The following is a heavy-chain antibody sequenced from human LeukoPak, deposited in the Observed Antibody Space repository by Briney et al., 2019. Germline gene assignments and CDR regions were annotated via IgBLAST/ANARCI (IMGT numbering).Heavy chain of an antibody. J-gene: IGHJ4*02. Sequence: GRSLRLSCAASGFTFSSYGMHWVRQAPGKGLEWVAVIWYDGSNKYYADSVKGRFTISRDNSKNTLYLQMNSLRAEDTAVYYCARGPIRYDSSGYGFDYWGQGTLVTVSS. CDR2: IWYDGSNK. CDR1: GFTFSSYG. D-gene: IGHD3-22*01. CDR3: ARGPIRYDSSGYGFDY. V-gene: IGHV3-33*01.